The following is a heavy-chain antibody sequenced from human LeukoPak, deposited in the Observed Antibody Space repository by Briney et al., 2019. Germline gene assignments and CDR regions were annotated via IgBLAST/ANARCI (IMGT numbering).Heavy chain of an antibody. CDR3: ARGRGGLWFRDRNWFDH. J-gene: IGHJ5*02. D-gene: IGHD3-10*01. Sequence: GASVKVSCKASGYTFTSYDINWVRQATGQGLEWMGCMNPNSGNTGYAQKFQGRVTMTRNTSISTAYMELSSLRSEDTAVYYCARGRGGLWFRDRNWFDHWGQGTLVTVSS. V-gene: IGHV1-8*01. CDR1: GYTFTSYD. CDR2: MNPNSGNT.